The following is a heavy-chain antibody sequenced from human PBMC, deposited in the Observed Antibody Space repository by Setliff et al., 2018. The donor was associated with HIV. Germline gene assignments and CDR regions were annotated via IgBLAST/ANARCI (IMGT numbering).Heavy chain of an antibody. V-gene: IGHV4-61*01. CDR2: VYYNGNT. CDR3: ARGPVVGFDS. CDR1: GGSISSGSYY. Sequence: PSETLSLTCTVSGGSISSGSYYWSWIRQTPGKGLEWIGYVYYNGNTNNNPSVMGRVTMSLDTSKNQFSLKLTSVTAADTAVYFCARGPVVGFDSWGQGTLVTVSS. D-gene: IGHD2-15*01. J-gene: IGHJ4*02.